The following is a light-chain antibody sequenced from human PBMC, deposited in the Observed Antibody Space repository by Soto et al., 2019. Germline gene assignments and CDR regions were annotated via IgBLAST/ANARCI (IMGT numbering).Light chain of an antibody. CDR1: QTLSSSF. Sequence: EIVLTQSPGTLSLSPGERATLSCRTSQTLSSSFLAWYQQTPGQAPRLLIYDTSTRAIDIPDRFSGSGSGTDFTLTISRLXPEDFAVYYCQQYGYLGTFGQGTKVEFK. CDR2: DTS. CDR3: QQYGYLGT. J-gene: IGKJ1*01. V-gene: IGKV3-20*01.